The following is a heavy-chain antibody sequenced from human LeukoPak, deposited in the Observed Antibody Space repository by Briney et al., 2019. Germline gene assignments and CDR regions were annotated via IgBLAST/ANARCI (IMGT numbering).Heavy chain of an antibody. CDR3: DRERYGSGSYVGGWFDP. D-gene: IGHD3-10*01. V-gene: IGHV4-30-4*01. CDR2: IYYSGST. CDR1: GGSISSGDYY. J-gene: IGHJ5*02. Sequence: PSETLSLTCTVSGGSISSGDYYWSWIRQPPGKGLEWIGYIYYSGSTYYNPSLKSRVTISVDTSKNQFSLKLSSVTAADTAVYYCDRERYGSGSYVGGWFDPWGQGTLVTVSS.